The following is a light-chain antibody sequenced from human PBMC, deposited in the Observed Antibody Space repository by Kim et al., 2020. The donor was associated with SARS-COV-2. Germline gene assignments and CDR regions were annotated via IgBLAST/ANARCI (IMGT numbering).Light chain of an antibody. CDR2: AAS. V-gene: IGKV1-27*01. CDR1: QGISNY. J-gene: IGKJ4*01. Sequence: DIQMTQSPSSLSASVGDRVTTTCRASQGISNYLAWYQQKPGKVPKLLIYAASALQSGVPSRFSGRGSGTDFTLTISSLQPEDVATYYCQKYNSAPRLTFGGGTKVDIK. CDR3: QKYNSAPRLT.